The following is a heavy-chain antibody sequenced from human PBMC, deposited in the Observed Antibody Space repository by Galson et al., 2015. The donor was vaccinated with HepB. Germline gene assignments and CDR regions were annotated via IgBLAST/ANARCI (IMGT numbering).Heavy chain of an antibody. J-gene: IGHJ5*02. CDR3: SRDARHRPILSDP. V-gene: IGHV3-7*03. CDR2: INQADSEK. D-gene: IGHD3-3*01. Sequence: SLRLSCADSHFFLGDYWMSWVRQAPGKGLEWVTCINQADSEKNYVDSVKGRLTISRDNAKNSLCLQMNNLTVEETAVHYCSRDARHRPILSDPWCQGTLVTVSS. CDR1: HFFLGDYW.